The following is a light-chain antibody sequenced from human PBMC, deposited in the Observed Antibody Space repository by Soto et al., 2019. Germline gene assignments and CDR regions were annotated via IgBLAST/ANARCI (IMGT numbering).Light chain of an antibody. CDR2: GNN. CDR1: SSNIGAGYD. Sequence: QSVLTQPPSVSGAPGQTFTISCTGSSSNIGAGYDVHWYQQLPGRAPQLLIFGNNNRPSGVPGRFSGSKSGTSASLAIAGLQVEDEADYYCQSYDSRLSAHVFGTGTKLTVL. CDR3: QSYDSRLSAHV. V-gene: IGLV1-40*01. J-gene: IGLJ1*01.